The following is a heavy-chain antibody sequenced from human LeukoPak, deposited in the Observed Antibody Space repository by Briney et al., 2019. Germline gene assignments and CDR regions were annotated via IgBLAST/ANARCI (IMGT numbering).Heavy chain of an antibody. CDR2: IKQDGSEK. V-gene: IGHV3-7*01. Sequence: GGSLRLSCAASGFTFSSYWMSWVRQAPGKGLEWVANIKQDGSEKYYVDSVKGRFTISRDNSKNTLYLQMNSLRAEDTAVYYCAKFRAAAGTDYWGQGTLVTVSS. D-gene: IGHD6-13*01. CDR3: AKFRAAAGTDY. CDR1: GFTFSSYW. J-gene: IGHJ4*02.